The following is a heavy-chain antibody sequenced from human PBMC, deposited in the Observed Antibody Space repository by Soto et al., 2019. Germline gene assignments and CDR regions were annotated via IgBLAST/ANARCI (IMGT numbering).Heavy chain of an antibody. CDR1: GFTFSSYA. CDR2: ISGSGGST. J-gene: IGHJ4*02. Sequence: EVQLLESGGGLVQPGGSLRLSCAASGFTFSSYAMSWVRQAPGEGLVWVSAISGSGGSTYDADSVKGRFTISSDNSKTALSLQMNSLRADDTAVYYCAKVSSAGSGSYSPLNYGGQGTLVTVSS. D-gene: IGHD3-10*01. V-gene: IGHV3-23*01. CDR3: AKVSSAGSGSYSPLNY.